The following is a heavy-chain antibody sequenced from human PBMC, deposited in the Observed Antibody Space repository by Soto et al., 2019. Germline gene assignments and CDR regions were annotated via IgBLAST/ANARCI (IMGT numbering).Heavy chain of an antibody. CDR3: ARDRVVVVVAASTNWFDP. J-gene: IGHJ5*02. D-gene: IGHD2-15*01. Sequence: QVQLVQSGAEVKKPGPSVKVSCKASGYTFTSYGISWVRQAPGQGLEWMGWISAYNGNTNYAQKLQGRVTMTTDTATSTAYMELRSLRSDDTAVYYCARDRVVVVVAASTNWFDPWGQGTLVTVSS. CDR2: ISAYNGNT. CDR1: GYTFTSYG. V-gene: IGHV1-18*01.